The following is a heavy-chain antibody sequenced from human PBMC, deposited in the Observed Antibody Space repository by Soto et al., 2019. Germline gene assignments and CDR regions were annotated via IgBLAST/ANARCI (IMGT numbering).Heavy chain of an antibody. V-gene: IGHV3-53*01. CDR3: ARVIAAARPLYYYGMDV. CDR1: GFTVSSNY. CDR2: IYSGGST. Sequence: SLRLSCAASGFTVSSNYMSWVRQAPGKGLEWVSVIYSGGSTYYADSVKGRFTISRDNSKNTLYLQMNSLRAEDTAVYYCARVIAAARPLYYYGMDVWGQGTTVTVSS. J-gene: IGHJ6*02. D-gene: IGHD6-6*01.